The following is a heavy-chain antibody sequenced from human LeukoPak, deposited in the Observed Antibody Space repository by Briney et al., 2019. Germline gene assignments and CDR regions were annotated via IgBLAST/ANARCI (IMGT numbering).Heavy chain of an antibody. CDR3: ARGPENYYDSSGYYYPYGY. Sequence: SETLSLTCAVYGGSFSGYYWSWIRQPPGKGLEWIGEINHSGSTNYNPSLKSRVTISVDTSKNQFSLKLSSVTAADTAVYYCARGPENYYDSSGYYYPYGYWGQGTLVTVSS. D-gene: IGHD3-22*01. CDR1: GGSFSGYY. V-gene: IGHV4-34*01. J-gene: IGHJ4*02. CDR2: INHSGST.